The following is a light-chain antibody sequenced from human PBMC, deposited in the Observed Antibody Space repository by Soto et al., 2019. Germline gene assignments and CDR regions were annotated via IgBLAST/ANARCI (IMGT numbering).Light chain of an antibody. CDR3: QQSYGIPVT. J-gene: IGKJ1*01. CDR2: AAS. V-gene: IGKV1-39*01. Sequence: DIQMTQSPSSLSASVGDRVTIPCRASQSISTYLNWYQQRPGKAPKLLIYAASSLQSGVPSRFSGSGSGTDFTLTISSLQPEAFATYYCQQSYGIPVTFGQATKVEIK. CDR1: QSISTY.